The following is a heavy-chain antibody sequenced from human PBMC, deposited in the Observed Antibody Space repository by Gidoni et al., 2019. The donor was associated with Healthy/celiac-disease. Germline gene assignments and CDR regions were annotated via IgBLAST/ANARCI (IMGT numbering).Heavy chain of an antibody. CDR1: GFTFSSYA. D-gene: IGHD3-22*01. Sequence: EAQLLESGGGWVQPGGSLRLSFAASGFTFSSYAMSWVRQAPWQGLEWVSAISGSGGSTYYADSVKGRFTISRDNSKNTLYLQMNSVRAEDTAVYYCAKDTPYYYDSSGRDAFDIWGQGTMVTVSS. J-gene: IGHJ3*02. V-gene: IGHV3-23*01. CDR3: AKDTPYYYDSSGRDAFDI. CDR2: ISGSGGST.